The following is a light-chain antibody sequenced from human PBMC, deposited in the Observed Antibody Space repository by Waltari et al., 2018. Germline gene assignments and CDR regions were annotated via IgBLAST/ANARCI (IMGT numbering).Light chain of an antibody. Sequence: QSALTQPPPASGSPGQSVTISCTGTSSDVGVYNYVSWYHQHPAKAPKLMIYEVSKRPSGVPDRFSGSKSVNTASLTVSGLQAEDEADYYCSSYAGSNNLVFGGGTKLTVL. CDR3: SSYAGSNNLV. J-gene: IGLJ2*01. CDR1: SSDVGVYNY. CDR2: EVS. V-gene: IGLV2-8*01.